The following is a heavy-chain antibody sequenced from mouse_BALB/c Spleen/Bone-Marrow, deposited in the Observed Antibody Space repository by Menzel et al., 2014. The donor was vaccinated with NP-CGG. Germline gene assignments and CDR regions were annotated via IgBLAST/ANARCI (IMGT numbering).Heavy chain of an antibody. V-gene: IGHV2-6-5*01. J-gene: IGHJ1*01. Sequence: QVQLQQSGPGLVAPSPSLSITCTVSGFSLTDYGVSWIRQPPGKGLEWLGVIWGGGSTYYNSALKSRLSISKDNSKSQVFLKMNSLQTVDTAMYYCAKLGRSYYYFDGWGAGTTVTVSS. CDR2: IWGGGST. D-gene: IGHD1-1*01. CDR3: AKLGRSYYYFDG. CDR1: GFSLTDYG.